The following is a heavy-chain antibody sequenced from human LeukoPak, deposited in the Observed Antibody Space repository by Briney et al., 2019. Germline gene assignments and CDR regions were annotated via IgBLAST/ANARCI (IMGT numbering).Heavy chain of an antibody. CDR3: ARVRSDYYDSSGYYRIGTGY. J-gene: IGHJ4*02. CDR2: ISSSSSTI. CDR1: GFTFSSYS. D-gene: IGHD3-22*01. Sequence: PGGSLRLSCAASGFTFSSYSMNWVRQAPGKGLEWVSYISSSSSTIYYADSVKGRFTFSRDNAKNSLYLQMNSLRAEDTAVYYCARVRSDYYDSSGYYRIGTGYWGQGTLVTVSS. V-gene: IGHV3-48*01.